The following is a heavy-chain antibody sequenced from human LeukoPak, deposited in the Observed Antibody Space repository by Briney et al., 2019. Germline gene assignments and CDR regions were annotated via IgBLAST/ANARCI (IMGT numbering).Heavy chain of an antibody. CDR2: ISGSGGST. CDR1: GFTFSSYG. CDR3: VSKLVRGVITPPNY. J-gene: IGHJ4*02. D-gene: IGHD3-10*01. V-gene: IGHV3-23*01. Sequence: GGSLRLSCAASGFTFSSYGMSWVRQAPGKGLEWVSAISGSGGSTYYADSVKGRFTISRDNSKNTLYLQVNSLRAEDMTVYYCVSKLVRGVITPPNYWGQGTLVTVPS.